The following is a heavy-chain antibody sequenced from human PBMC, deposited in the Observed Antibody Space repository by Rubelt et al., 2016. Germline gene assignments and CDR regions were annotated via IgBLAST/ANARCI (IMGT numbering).Heavy chain of an antibody. V-gene: IGHV3-23*04. D-gene: IGHD4-11*01. CDR3: AKSMAYTALFHI. CDR2: ISGGAHAS. CDR1: GFTFSSYG. Sequence: VEFGGGLAQPGGSLRLSCAASGFTFSSYGMSWVRQAPGEGPEWVSSISGGAHASYYGESVKGRFTISRDNSKNTLYLQMNSLRAEDTAVYYCAKSMAYTALFHIWGQGTMVTVSS. J-gene: IGHJ3*02.